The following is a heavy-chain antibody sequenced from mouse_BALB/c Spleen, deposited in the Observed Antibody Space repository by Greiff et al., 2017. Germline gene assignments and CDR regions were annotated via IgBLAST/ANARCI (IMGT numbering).Heavy chain of an antibody. D-gene: IGHD2-1*01. CDR2: IWAGGST. V-gene: IGHV2-9*02. CDR1: GFSLTSYG. CDR3: ARDRGNYYYGNLLWYFDV. J-gene: IGHJ1*01. Sequence: QVQLQQSGPGLVAPSQSLSITCTVSGFSLTSYGVHWVRQPPGKGLEWLGVIWAGGSTNYNSALMSRLSISKDNSKSQVFLKMNSLQTDDTAMYYCARDRGNYYYGNLLWYFDVWGAGTTVTVSS.